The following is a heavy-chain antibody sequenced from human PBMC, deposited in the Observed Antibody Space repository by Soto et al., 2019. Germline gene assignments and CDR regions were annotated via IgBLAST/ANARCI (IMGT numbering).Heavy chain of an antibody. J-gene: IGHJ5*02. D-gene: IGHD6-13*01. Sequence: PSETLSLTCAVYGGSFSGYYWSWIRQPPGKGLEWIGYIYYSGSTNYNPSLKSRVTISVDTSKNQFSLKLSSVTAADTAVYYCAREPYSSSLNWFDPWGQGTLVTVSS. CDR2: IYYSGST. CDR3: AREPYSSSLNWFDP. CDR1: GGSFSGYY. V-gene: IGHV4-59*01.